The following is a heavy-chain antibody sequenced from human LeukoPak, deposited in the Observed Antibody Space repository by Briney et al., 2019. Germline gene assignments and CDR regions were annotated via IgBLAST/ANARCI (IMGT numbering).Heavy chain of an antibody. Sequence: GGSLRLSCAASGFTFDDYAMHWVRQAPGKGLEWVANIEEHGSQKYYVDSVKGRFTTSRDNAKNSVYLQMNSLRAEDTAVYYCARVGRVTTPRYSDYWGQGTLVTVSS. CDR3: ARVGRVTTPRYSDY. J-gene: IGHJ4*02. CDR1: GFTFDDYA. CDR2: IEEHGSQK. D-gene: IGHD4-17*01. V-gene: IGHV3-7*01.